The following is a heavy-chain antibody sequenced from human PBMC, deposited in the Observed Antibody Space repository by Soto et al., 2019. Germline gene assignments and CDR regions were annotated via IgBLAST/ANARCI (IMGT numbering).Heavy chain of an antibody. V-gene: IGHV3-30*18. CDR2: ISYDGSNK. D-gene: IGHD2-21*01. J-gene: IGHJ6*02. CDR3: AKDCSPETYGMDV. CDR1: GFTFSSYG. Sequence: QVQLVESGGGVVQPGRSLRLSCAASGFTFSSYGMHWVRQAPGKGLEWVAVISYDGSNKYYADSVKGRFTISRDNXKNTLYLQMNSLRAEDTAVYYWAKDCSPETYGMDVWGQGTTVTVSS.